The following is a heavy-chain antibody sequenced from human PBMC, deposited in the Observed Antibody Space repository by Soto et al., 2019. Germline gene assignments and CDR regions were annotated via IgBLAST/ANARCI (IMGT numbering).Heavy chain of an antibody. V-gene: IGHV1-46*01. J-gene: IGHJ6*02. CDR2: INPSGGST. CDR1: GYTFTSYY. Sequence: ASVKVSCKASGYTFTSYYMHWVRQAPGQGLEWMGIINPSGGSTSYAQKFQGRVTMTRDTSTSTVYMELSSLRSEDTAVYYCARDLVVVPAATYYYYYGMDVWGQGTTVTVSS. D-gene: IGHD2-2*01. CDR3: ARDLVVVPAATYYYYYGMDV.